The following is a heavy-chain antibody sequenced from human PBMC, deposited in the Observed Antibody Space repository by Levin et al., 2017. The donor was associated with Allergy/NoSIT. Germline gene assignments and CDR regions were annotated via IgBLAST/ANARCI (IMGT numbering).Heavy chain of an antibody. D-gene: IGHD3-3*01. V-gene: IGHV3-33*01. Sequence: PGESLKISCAASGFSFSNYGMHWVRQAPGKGLEWVAVIWYDGSKKSYADSVKGRFTISRDNPKNMLYLQMDSLRAEDTAVYYCARDPSTLRFLEWPDYWGQGILVTVSS. CDR1: GFSFSNYG. CDR3: ARDPSTLRFLEWPDY. J-gene: IGHJ4*02. CDR2: IWYDGSKK.